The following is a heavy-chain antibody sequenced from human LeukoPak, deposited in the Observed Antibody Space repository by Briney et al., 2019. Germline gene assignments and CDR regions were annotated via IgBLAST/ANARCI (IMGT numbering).Heavy chain of an antibody. V-gene: IGHV1-18*01. Sequence: GASVKVSCKASGYTFTSYGISWVRQPPGQGLEWMGWISAYNGNTNYAQKLQGRSTMTTDTSTSTAYMELRSLRSDDTAVYYCAVDSSSWLDYWGQGTLVTVSS. J-gene: IGHJ4*02. CDR3: AVDSSSWLDY. D-gene: IGHD6-13*01. CDR2: ISAYNGNT. CDR1: GYTFTSYG.